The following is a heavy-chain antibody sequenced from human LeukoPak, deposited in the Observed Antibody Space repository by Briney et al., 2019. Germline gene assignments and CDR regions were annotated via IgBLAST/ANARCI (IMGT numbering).Heavy chain of an antibody. Sequence: GESLKISCKASGYSFTNYWIVWVRQRPGKGLEYMGFIYPGGSDLRYSPSFQGQVTISVDKSITTAYLQWSSLKASDTAMYYCARHVVNLAVPGAPSWIDPWGQGTQVTVSP. D-gene: IGHD6-19*01. CDR1: GYSFTNYW. CDR2: IYPGGSDL. CDR3: ARHVVNLAVPGAPSWIDP. J-gene: IGHJ5*02. V-gene: IGHV5-51*01.